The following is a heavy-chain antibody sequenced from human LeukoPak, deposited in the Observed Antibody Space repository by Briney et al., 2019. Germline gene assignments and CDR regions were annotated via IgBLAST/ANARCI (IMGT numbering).Heavy chain of an antibody. CDR2: IYYSGST. CDR3: ARDRYRNGVVLPFDY. D-gene: IGHD3-22*01. J-gene: IGHJ4*02. Sequence: SQTLSLTCTVSGGSISSGGYYWSWIRQHPGKGLEWIGYIYYSGSTYYNPSLKSRVTISVDMSKNQFSLKLSSVTAADTAVYYCARDRYRNGVVLPFDYWGQGTLVTVSS. V-gene: IGHV4-31*03. CDR1: GGSISSGGYY.